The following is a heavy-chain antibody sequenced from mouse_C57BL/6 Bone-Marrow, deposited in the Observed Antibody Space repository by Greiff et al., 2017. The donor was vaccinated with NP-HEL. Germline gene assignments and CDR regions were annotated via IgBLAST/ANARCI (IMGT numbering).Heavy chain of an antibody. J-gene: IGHJ4*01. D-gene: IGHD1-1*01. V-gene: IGHV1-66*01. CDR3: ANYGGAMDY. Sequence: LQESGPELVKPGASVKISCKASGYSFTSYYIHWVKQRPGQGLEWIGWIYPGSGNTKYNEKFKGKATLTADTSSSTAYMQLSSLTSEDSAVYYCANYGGAMDYWGQGTSVTVSS. CDR2: IYPGSGNT. CDR1: GYSFTSYY.